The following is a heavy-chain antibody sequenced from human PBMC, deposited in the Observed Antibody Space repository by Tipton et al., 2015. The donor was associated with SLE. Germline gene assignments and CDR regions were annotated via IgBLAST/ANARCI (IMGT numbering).Heavy chain of an antibody. CDR1: GFTFSHYA. CDR2: ISSDGSKK. Sequence: RSLRLSCAASGFTFSHYAIHWVRQVPGKGLEWVAVISSDGSKKYYPDSVKGRFTISRDNSKNTLYLQMNSLRAEDTAVYYCAREIEGIVGAITSNWFDPWGQGTLVTVSS. V-gene: IGHV3-30-3*01. J-gene: IGHJ5*02. CDR3: AREIEGIVGAITSNWFDP. D-gene: IGHD1-26*01.